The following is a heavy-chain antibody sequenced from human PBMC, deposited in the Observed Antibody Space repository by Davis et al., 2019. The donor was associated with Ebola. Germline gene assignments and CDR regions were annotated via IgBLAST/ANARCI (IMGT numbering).Heavy chain of an antibody. J-gene: IGHJ4*02. D-gene: IGHD6-6*01. V-gene: IGHV3-43*02. Sequence: GESLKISCAASGFTFDDYAMHWVRQAPGKGLEWVSLISGDGGSTYYADSVKGRFTISRDNSKNTLYLQMNSLRAEDTAVYYCARDPSSYSSSSMWVDYWGQGTLVTVSS. CDR3: ARDPSSYSSSSMWVDY. CDR2: ISGDGGST. CDR1: GFTFDDYA.